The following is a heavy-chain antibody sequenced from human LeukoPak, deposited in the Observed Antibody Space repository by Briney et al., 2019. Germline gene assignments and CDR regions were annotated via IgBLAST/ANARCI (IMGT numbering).Heavy chain of an antibody. CDR3: ARVKYSSGSTSSWFDP. Sequence: SETLSLTCTVSGGSISSSSYFWDWIRQPPGKGLEWIGSIFHTGITYYNPSLRSRVTMSLDTSKNQFSLKLSSVTAADTAVYYCARVKYSSGSTSSWFDPWGQGTPVAVSS. D-gene: IGHD3-10*01. V-gene: IGHV4-39*01. CDR1: GGSISSSSYF. J-gene: IGHJ5*02. CDR2: IFHTGIT.